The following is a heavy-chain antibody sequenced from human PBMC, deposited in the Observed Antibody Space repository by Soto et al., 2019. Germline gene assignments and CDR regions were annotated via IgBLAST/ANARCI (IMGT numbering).Heavy chain of an antibody. V-gene: IGHV1-18*01. D-gene: IGHD3-16*01. CDR2: ISPYTGDT. CDR3: AMVDNYVTPTPQDA. Sequence: QVQLVQSGDEMKKPGASVRVSCKASGYIFVNYGIAWVRQAPGQGLEWMGWISPYTGDTHSASKVQGRVTMTTDTSTRTSYMNLGSLTSDDTAVYYCAMVDNYVTPTPQDAWGQGSTVTVSS. CDR1: GYIFVNYG. J-gene: IGHJ6*02.